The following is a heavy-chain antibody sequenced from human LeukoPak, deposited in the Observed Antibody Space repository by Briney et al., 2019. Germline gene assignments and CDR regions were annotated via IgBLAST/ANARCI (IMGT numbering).Heavy chain of an antibody. CDR3: AKDLGSRSGFYGDYLNY. D-gene: IGHD4-17*01. Sequence: GGSLRLSCAASGFTFSSYAMSWVRQAPGKGLEWVSAISGSGGSTYYADSVKGRFTISRDNSKNTLYLQMNSLRAEDTAVYYCAKDLGSRSGFYGDYLNYWGQGTLVTVSS. CDR1: GFTFSSYA. CDR2: ISGSGGST. J-gene: IGHJ4*02. V-gene: IGHV3-23*01.